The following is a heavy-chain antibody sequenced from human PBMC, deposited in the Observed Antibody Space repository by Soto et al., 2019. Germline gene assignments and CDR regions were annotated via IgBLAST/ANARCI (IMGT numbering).Heavy chain of an antibody. CDR3: ARGAPYNWNDGGGYYYYGMDV. D-gene: IGHD1-1*01. J-gene: IGHJ6*02. CDR2: ISAYNGNT. CDR1: GYTFTSYG. Sequence: ASLKVSCKASGYTFTSYGISWVRQAPGQGLEWMGWISAYNGNTNYAQKLQGRVTMTTDTSTSTAYIELRSLRSDDTAVYYCARGAPYNWNDGGGYYYYGMDVWGQGTTVTVSS. V-gene: IGHV1-18*04.